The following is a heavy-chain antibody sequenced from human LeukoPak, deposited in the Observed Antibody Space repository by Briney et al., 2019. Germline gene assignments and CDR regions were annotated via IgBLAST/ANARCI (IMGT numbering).Heavy chain of an antibody. V-gene: IGHV1-46*01. Sequence: ASVKVSCKASGGTFSSYAISWVRQAPGQGLEWMGIINPSGGSTSYAQKFQGRVTMTRDTSTSTVYMELSSLRSEDTAVYYCASTWDRGYSYLNWFDPWGQGTLVTVSS. CDR3: ASTWDRGYSYLNWFDP. CDR1: GGTFSSYA. D-gene: IGHD5-18*01. CDR2: INPSGGST. J-gene: IGHJ5*02.